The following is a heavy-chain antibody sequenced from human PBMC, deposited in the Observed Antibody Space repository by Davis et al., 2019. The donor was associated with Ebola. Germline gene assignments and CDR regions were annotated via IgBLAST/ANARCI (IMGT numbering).Heavy chain of an antibody. D-gene: IGHD2-8*01. Sequence: GESLKISCAASGFTLSNYAMSWVRQAPGGGLEWVAGISVTGADIKYADSVRGRFSISRDDSKNTLYLQMDSLRAEDTAVFYCAEGGTNNFLGANWGQGTLVTVSS. CDR2: ISVTGADI. J-gene: IGHJ4*02. CDR1: GFTLSNYA. CDR3: AEGGTNNFLGAN. V-gene: IGHV3-23*01.